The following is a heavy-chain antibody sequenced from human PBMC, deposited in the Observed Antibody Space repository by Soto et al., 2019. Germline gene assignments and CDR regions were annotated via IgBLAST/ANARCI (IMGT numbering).Heavy chain of an antibody. CDR2: IIPILGIA. V-gene: IGHV1-69*02. Sequence: ASVKVSCKASGGTFSSYTISWVRQAPGQGLEWTGRIIPILGIANYAQKFQGRVTITADKSTSTAYMELSSLRAEETAVYYCASLLGDVTTFVYWGQGTLVTVSS. CDR1: GGTFSSYT. CDR3: ASLLGDVTTFVY. J-gene: IGHJ4*02. D-gene: IGHD3-10*01.